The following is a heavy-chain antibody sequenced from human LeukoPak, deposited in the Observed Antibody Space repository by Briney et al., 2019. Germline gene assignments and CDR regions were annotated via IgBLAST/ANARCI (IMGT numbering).Heavy chain of an antibody. J-gene: IGHJ4*02. V-gene: IGHV3-74*01. CDR2: ITNDGSST. CDR1: GLTFSSHW. D-gene: IGHD1-26*01. Sequence: GGSLRPSCAASGLTFSSHWMHWVRQAPGKGLVWVSRITNDGSSTTYADSVKGRFTISRDNSKNTLYLQMNSVRAEDTALYFCAKKAQYNGNYPLDYWGQGTLVTVSS. CDR3: AKKAQYNGNYPLDY.